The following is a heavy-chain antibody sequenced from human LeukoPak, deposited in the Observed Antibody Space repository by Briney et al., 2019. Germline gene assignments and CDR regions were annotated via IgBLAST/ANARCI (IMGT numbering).Heavy chain of an antibody. D-gene: IGHD3-16*01. CDR1: GFTVSGNY. Sequence: SLRLSCAASGFTVSGNYMSWVRQAPGKGLEWVSVIYSSDNTYYIDSVKGRFTISRDNSKNTLYLQMNSLRAEDTAVYYCAGRRVLDASFDYWGQGTLVTVSS. CDR2: IYSSDNT. V-gene: IGHV3-66*02. CDR3: AGRRVLDASFDY. J-gene: IGHJ4*02.